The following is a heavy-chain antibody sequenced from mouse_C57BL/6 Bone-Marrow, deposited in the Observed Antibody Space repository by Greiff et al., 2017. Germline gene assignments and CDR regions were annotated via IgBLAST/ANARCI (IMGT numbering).Heavy chain of an antibody. CDR1: GFNIKNTY. CDR2: IDPANGNT. J-gene: IGHJ3*01. CDR3: AREGVYYGSPWFAY. V-gene: IGHV14-3*01. Sequence: EVQLQQSVAELVRPGASVKLSCTASGFNIKNTYMHWVKQRPEQGLEWIGRIDPANGNTKYAPKFQGNATITADTSSKTASLPLSSLPSEDTAIYYCAREGVYYGSPWFAYWGQGTLVTVSA. D-gene: IGHD1-1*01.